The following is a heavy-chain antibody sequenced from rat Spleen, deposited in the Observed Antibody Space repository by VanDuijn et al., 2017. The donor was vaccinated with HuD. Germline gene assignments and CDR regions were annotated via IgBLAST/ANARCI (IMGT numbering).Heavy chain of an antibody. CDR3: ASGRYYDGYYHGFAY. Sequence: EVQLQESGPGLVKPSQSLSLTCSVTGYSITSNYWGWIRKFPGNKMEWIGHISYSGSTSYNPSLKSRISITRDTSKNQFFLQLNSVTTEDTATYYCASGRYYDGYYHGFAYWGQGTLVTVSS. J-gene: IGHJ3*01. CDR2: ISYSGST. CDR1: GYSITSNY. V-gene: IGHV3-1*01. D-gene: IGHD1-12*03.